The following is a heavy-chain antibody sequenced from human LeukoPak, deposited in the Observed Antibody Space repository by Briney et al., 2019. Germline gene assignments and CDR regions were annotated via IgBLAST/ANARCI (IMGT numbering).Heavy chain of an antibody. Sequence: SETLSLTCTVSGGPISSYYWSWLRQPPGKGLEWIGYISYSGSTNYNPSLKSRVTISLDTSKNQFSLKLSSVTAADRAVYYCAGHHPRNTGDFWGQGTLVTVSS. J-gene: IGHJ4*02. CDR1: GGPISSYY. V-gene: IGHV4-59*08. D-gene: IGHD2-8*02. CDR2: ISYSGST. CDR3: AGHHPRNTGDF.